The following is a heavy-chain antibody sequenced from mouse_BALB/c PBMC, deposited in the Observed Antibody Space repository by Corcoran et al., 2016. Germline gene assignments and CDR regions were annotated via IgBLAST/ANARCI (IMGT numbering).Heavy chain of an antibody. Sequence: QVQLQQSGPELVKPGASVKMSCKASGYTFTDYVLSWVKQRTGQGLEWIGEIYPGSGNAHYSEKFRDKATLTADKSSYTAYMQLSSLTSEDSAVYFCAREGRTIYYYDSFDYWGQGTTLTVSS. D-gene: IGHD1-1*01. CDR2: IYPGSGNA. CDR3: AREGRTIYYYDSFDY. V-gene: IGHV1-81*01. J-gene: IGHJ2*01. CDR1: GYTFTDYV.